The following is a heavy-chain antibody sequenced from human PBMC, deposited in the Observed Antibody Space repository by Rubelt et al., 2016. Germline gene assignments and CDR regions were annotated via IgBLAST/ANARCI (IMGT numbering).Heavy chain of an antibody. V-gene: IGHV4-39*01. J-gene: IGHJ4*02. CDR3: ARGRFLEWLPPDY. CDR1: GGSISSYY. CDR2: IYYSGST. Sequence: QVQLQESGPGLVKSSETLSLTCTVSGGSISSYYWGWIRQPPGKGLEWIGSIYYSGSTYYNPSLKSRVTISVDTSKNQFSLKLSSWTAADTAVYYCARGRFLEWLPPDYWGQGTLVTVSS. D-gene: IGHD3-3*01.